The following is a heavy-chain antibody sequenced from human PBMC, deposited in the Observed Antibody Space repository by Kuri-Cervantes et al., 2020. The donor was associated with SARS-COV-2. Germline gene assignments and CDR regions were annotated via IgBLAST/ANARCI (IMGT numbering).Heavy chain of an antibody. CDR2: IYYSGST. CDR3: ARAERYCSSTSCYFDY. D-gene: IGHD2-2*01. Sequence: SCTVSGGSISSGGYYWSWIRQHPGKGLEWIGYIYYSGSTYYNPSLKSLVTISVDTSKNQFSLKLSSVTAADTAVYYCARAERYCSSTSCYFDYWGQGTLVTVSS. V-gene: IGHV4-31*01. CDR1: GGSISSGGYY. J-gene: IGHJ4*02.